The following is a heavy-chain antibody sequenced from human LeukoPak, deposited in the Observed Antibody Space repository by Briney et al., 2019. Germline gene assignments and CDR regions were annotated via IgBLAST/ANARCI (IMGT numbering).Heavy chain of an antibody. CDR1: GYSITSGYY. J-gene: IGHJ3*01. D-gene: IGHD3-16*01. Sequence: SETLSLTCSVSGYSITSGYYWGWIRQPPGKGLECIASISRSGRTYFNPSLKSRVTISVDTSKNQFSLKLSSVTAADTSVYYCARVGARAFDVWGQGTMVTVSS. CDR3: ARVGARAFDV. V-gene: IGHV4-38-2*02. CDR2: ISRSGRT.